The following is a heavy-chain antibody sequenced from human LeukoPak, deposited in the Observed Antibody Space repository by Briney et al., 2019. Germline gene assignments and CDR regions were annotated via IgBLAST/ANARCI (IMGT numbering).Heavy chain of an antibody. D-gene: IGHD3-3*01. Sequence: SETLSLTCTVSGGSISSYYWSWIRQPPGKGLEWIGYIYYSGSTNYNPSLKSRVTISVDTSKNQFSLKLSSVTAADTAVYYCARATMDFWSGYYPYYFDYWGQGTLVAVSS. CDR1: GGSISSYY. J-gene: IGHJ4*02. CDR3: ARATMDFWSGYYPYYFDY. CDR2: IYYSGST. V-gene: IGHV4-59*01.